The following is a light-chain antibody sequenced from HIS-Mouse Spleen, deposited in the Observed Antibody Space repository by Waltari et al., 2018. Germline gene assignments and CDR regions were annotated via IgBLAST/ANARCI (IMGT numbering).Light chain of an antibody. CDR2: KDS. J-gene: IGLJ2*01. V-gene: IGLV3-27*01. CDR1: ALPKKY. Sequence: SYELTQPPSVSVSPGQTARITCSGDALPKKYAYWYQQKSGQAPVLVIYKDSERPSGFPERFSGSSSGTAVTLTISGAQVEDEADYYCYSAADNNPVVFGGGTKLTVL. CDR3: YSAADNNPVV.